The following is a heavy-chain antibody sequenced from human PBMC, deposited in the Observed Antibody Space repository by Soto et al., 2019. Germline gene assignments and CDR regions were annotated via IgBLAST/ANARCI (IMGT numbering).Heavy chain of an antibody. Sequence: ASVKVSCKASGYTFTGYYMHWVRQAPGQGLERMGWINPNSGGTNYAQKFQGWVAMTRDTSISTAYMELSRLRSDDTAVYYCARGEGGPRWGSIDYWGQGTLVTVSS. CDR3: ARGEGGPRWGSIDY. CDR1: GYTFTGYY. D-gene: IGHD2-21*01. CDR2: INPNSGGT. J-gene: IGHJ4*02. V-gene: IGHV1-2*04.